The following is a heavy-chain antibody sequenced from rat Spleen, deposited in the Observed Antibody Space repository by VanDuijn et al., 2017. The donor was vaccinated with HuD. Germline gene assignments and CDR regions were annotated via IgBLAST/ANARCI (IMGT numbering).Heavy chain of an antibody. CDR3: ARHGYNYGYFDY. J-gene: IGHJ2*01. Sequence: EVQLVESGGGLVQPGRSLKLSCAASGFTFSNYYMAWVRQAPTKGLEWVATISYGDSSGHSSTYYRDSVKGRFTISRDNAKSTLSLQMDSLRSEDTATYYCARHGYNYGYFDYWGQGVMVTVSS. CDR1: GFTFSNYY. CDR2: ISYGDSSGHSST. V-gene: IGHV5-7*01. D-gene: IGHD1-9*01.